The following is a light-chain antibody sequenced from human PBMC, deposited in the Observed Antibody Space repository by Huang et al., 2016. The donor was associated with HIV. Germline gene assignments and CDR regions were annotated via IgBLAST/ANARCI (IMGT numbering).Light chain of an antibody. CDR2: KIS. J-gene: IGKJ1*01. Sequence: DIQLTQSPSTLSASVGDRLTTTCRASQNISSWLAWYQQKPGKAPKLLIYKISSLESGVPSRFRGSGSGTKFTLTINSLQPDDIGTYYCQYGETFGQGSKVEVK. CDR3: QYGET. CDR1: QNISSW. V-gene: IGKV1-5*03.